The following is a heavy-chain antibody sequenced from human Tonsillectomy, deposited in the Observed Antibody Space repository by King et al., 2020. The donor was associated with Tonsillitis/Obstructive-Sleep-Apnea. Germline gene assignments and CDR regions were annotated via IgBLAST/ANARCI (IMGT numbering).Heavy chain of an antibody. Sequence: VQLVESGGGLVQPGGSLRLSCAASGFTFSSYWMSWVRQAPGKGLEWVANIKQDGSEKYCVDSVKGRFSISRDNAKNSLYLQMNSLRAEDMAVYYCASAIWSGYPNDYWGQGTLVTVSS. J-gene: IGHJ4*02. D-gene: IGHD3-3*01. V-gene: IGHV3-7*01. CDR3: ASAIWSGYPNDY. CDR1: GFTFSSYW. CDR2: IKQDGSEK.